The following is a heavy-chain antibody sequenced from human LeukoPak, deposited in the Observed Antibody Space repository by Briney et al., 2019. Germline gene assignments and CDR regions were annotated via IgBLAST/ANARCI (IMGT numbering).Heavy chain of an antibody. Sequence: PSETLSLTCTVSGGSISSGSYYWCWIRQPAGKGLEWIGRIYTSGSTNYNPSLKSRVTISADTSKNQFSLKLTSVTAADTAVYYCARDCDSGDYAYWGQGTLVTVSS. D-gene: IGHD4-17*01. CDR2: IYTSGST. CDR3: ARDCDSGDYAY. V-gene: IGHV4-61*02. J-gene: IGHJ4*02. CDR1: GGSISSGSYY.